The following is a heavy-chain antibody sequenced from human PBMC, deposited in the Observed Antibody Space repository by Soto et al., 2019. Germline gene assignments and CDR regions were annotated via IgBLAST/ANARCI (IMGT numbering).Heavy chain of an antibody. CDR2: ISSGGSSI. Sequence: PGGSLRHSCAASGFTFSSYEVNWVRQAPGKGLEWVSYISSGGSSIYYSDSVKGRFTISRDNAKNSLYLQMNSLRAEDTAVYYCARDGRGFDYWGQGTLVTVSS. CDR1: GFTFSSYE. V-gene: IGHV3-48*03. J-gene: IGHJ4*02. CDR3: ARDGRGFDY.